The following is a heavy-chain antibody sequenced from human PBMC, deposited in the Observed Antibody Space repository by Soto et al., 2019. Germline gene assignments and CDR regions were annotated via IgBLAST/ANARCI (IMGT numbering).Heavy chain of an antibody. Sequence: EVQLVESGGGLVQPGGSLKLSCVASGFTFSGSAMHWVRQASGKGLEWVGRIRSKANSDATAYGASVKGRFTIYRDDSKNTAYLQMNSLKTEDTAVYYCVRYCSGGSCPDAFDIWGQGTMVTVSS. CDR3: VRYCSGGSCPDAFDI. CDR2: IRSKANSDAT. V-gene: IGHV3-73*02. CDR1: GFTFSGSA. D-gene: IGHD2-15*01. J-gene: IGHJ3*02.